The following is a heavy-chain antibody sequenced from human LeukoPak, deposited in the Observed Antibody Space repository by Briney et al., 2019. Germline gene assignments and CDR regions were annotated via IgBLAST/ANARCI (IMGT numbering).Heavy chain of an antibody. D-gene: IGHD6-19*01. J-gene: IGHJ4*02. CDR2: IKPDGSQK. V-gene: IGHV3-7*01. CDR3: ANSGWSLRDY. Sequence: GGSLRLSCAASGFTFSDFWMAWVRQAPGRGLEWEANIKPDGSQKYYVGSVKGRFSISRDNAENSLYLQMNSLRAEDTAVYYCANSGWSLRDYWGQGTLVTVSS. CDR1: GFTFSDFW.